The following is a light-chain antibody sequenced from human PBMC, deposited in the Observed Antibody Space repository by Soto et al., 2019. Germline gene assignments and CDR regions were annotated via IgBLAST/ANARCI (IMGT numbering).Light chain of an antibody. CDR3: CSYVGSFIFV. Sequence: QSVLTQPPSVSGAPGQRVIISCTGSSSNIGAGYDVHWYQQLPGTAPRLLIYRNTNRPSGVPDRFSGSKSGNTASLTISGLQAEDEAYYYCCSYVGSFIFVFGTGTKVTVL. V-gene: IGLV1-40*01. CDR2: RNT. J-gene: IGLJ1*01. CDR1: SSNIGAGYD.